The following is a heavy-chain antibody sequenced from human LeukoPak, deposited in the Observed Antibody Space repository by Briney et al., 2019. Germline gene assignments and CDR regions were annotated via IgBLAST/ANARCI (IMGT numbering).Heavy chain of an antibody. D-gene: IGHD5-24*01. Sequence: GASVQVSCKASGYTFSSYDISWVRQAPGQGLEWMGWISAYNGNTNYAQKLQGRVTMTTGTSTSTAYLELRSLRSDDTAVYYCARVSEEMATITFDYWGQGTLVTVSS. V-gene: IGHV1-18*01. J-gene: IGHJ4*02. CDR1: GYTFSSYD. CDR2: ISAYNGNT. CDR3: ARVSEEMATITFDY.